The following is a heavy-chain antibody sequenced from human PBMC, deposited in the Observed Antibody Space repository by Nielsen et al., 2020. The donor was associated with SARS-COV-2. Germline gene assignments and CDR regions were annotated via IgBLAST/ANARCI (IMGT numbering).Heavy chain of an antibody. CDR2: ISYDGNNK. CDR3: ARETFEYTSSFYDY. Sequence: GESLKISCVASGFTFSNFAMHWVRQAPGKGLEWVAIISYDGNNKYADSVKGRFTISRDNSKNTLYLQMNSLRHDDTAVYYCARETFEYTSSFYDYWGQGTLVTVSS. CDR1: GFTFSNFA. V-gene: IGHV3-30*04. D-gene: IGHD6-6*01. J-gene: IGHJ4*02.